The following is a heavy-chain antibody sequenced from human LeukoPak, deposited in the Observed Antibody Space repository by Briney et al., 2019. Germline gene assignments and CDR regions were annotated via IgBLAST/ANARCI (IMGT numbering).Heavy chain of an antibody. CDR2: IYYSGST. J-gene: IGHJ6*03. V-gene: IGHV4-59*12. D-gene: IGHD4-11*01. Sequence: SETLSLTCTVSGVSISSYYWSWIRQPPGKGLEWIGYIYYSGSTNYNPSLKSRVTISVDTSKNQFSLKLSSVTAADTAVYYCARGNSNDYYYYMDVWGKGTTVTVSS. CDR3: ARGNSNDYYYYMDV. CDR1: GVSISSYY.